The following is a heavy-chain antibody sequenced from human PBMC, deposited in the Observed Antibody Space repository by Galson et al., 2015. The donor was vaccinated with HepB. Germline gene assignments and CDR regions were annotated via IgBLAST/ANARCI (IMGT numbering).Heavy chain of an antibody. D-gene: IGHD3-10*01. CDR1: GFTFDDYA. Sequence: SLRLSCAASGFTFDDYAMHWVRQAPGKGLEWVSGISWNSGSIGYADSVKGRFTISRDNAKNSLYLQMNSLRAEDTALYYCAKDWRGGPFDSWGQGTLVTVPS. CDR3: AKDWRGGPFDS. CDR2: ISWNSGSI. J-gene: IGHJ4*02. V-gene: IGHV3-9*01.